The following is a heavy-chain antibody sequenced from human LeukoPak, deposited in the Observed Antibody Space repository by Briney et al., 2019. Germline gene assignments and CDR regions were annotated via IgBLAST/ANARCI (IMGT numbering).Heavy chain of an antibody. CDR2: IYSGGST. CDR3: AGGAGYYYFDY. Sequence: GGSLRLSCAAPGFTVSSNYMSWVRQAPGKGLEWVSVIYSGGSTYYADSVKGRFTISRDNSKNTLYLQMNSLRAEDTAVYYCAGGAGYYYFDYWGQGTLVTVSS. J-gene: IGHJ4*02. V-gene: IGHV3-66*01. D-gene: IGHD5-24*01. CDR1: GFTVSSNY.